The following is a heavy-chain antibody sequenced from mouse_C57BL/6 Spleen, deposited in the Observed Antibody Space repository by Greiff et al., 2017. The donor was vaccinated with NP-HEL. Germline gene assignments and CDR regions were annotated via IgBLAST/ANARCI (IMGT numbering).Heavy chain of an antibody. V-gene: IGHV1-50*01. J-gene: IGHJ4*01. CDR1: GYTFTSYW. Sequence: QVQLQQPGAELVKPGASVKLSCKASGYTFTSYWVQWVKQRPGQGLEWIGEIDPSDSYTNYNQKFKGKATLTVDTSSSTAYMQLSSLTSEDSAVYYCARRDWDDAMDYWGQGTSVTVSS. CDR3: ARRDWDDAMDY. D-gene: IGHD4-1*01. CDR2: IDPSDSYT.